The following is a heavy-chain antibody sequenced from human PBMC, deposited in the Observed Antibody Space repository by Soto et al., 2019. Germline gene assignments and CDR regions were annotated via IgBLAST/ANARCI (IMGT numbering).Heavy chain of an antibody. CDR1: GGTFSSYA. V-gene: IGHV1-69*13. CDR2: IIPIFGTA. J-gene: IGHJ5*02. Sequence: SVKVSCKASGGTFSSYAISWVRQAPGQGLEWMGGIIPIFGTANYAQKFQGRVTITADESTSTAYMELSSLRSEDTAVYYCAREEGRYAFWSGSPWFDPWGQGTLVTVSS. D-gene: IGHD3-3*01. CDR3: AREEGRYAFWSGSPWFDP.